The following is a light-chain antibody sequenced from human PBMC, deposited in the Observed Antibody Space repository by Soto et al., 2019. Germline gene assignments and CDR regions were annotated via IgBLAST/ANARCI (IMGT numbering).Light chain of an antibody. CDR1: SSDVGGYNY. Sequence: QSALTQPASVSGSPGQSITISCTGTSSDVGGYNYVSWYQQHPGKAPKLMIYDVTIRPSGVSNRFSGSKSGSTASLTISGRQAEDEADYYCSSYTTSNTGVFGTGTKLTVL. CDR2: DVT. V-gene: IGLV2-14*01. CDR3: SSYTTSNTGV. J-gene: IGLJ1*01.